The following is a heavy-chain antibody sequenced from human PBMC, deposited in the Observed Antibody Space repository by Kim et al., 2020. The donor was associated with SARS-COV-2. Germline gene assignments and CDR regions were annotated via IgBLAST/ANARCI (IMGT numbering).Heavy chain of an antibody. D-gene: IGHD6-13*01. J-gene: IGHJ6*02. V-gene: IGHV3-30*04. CDR3: ARDRSGRAAGTRYYYYYYGMDV. CDR1: GFTFSSYA. CDR2: ISYDGSNK. Sequence: GGSLRLSCAASGFTFSSYAMHWVRQAPGKGLEWVAVISYDGSNKYYADSVKGRFTISRDNSKNTLYLQMNSLRAEDTAVYYCARDRSGRAAGTRYYYYYYGMDVWGQGTTVTVSS.